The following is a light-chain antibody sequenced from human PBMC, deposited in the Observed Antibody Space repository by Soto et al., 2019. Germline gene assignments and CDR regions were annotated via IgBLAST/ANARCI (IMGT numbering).Light chain of an antibody. J-gene: IGLJ1*01. CDR3: SSYTSSSHYV. CDR2: DVS. V-gene: IGLV2-14*01. Sequence: QSALTQPASGSGSPGQSITISCTGTSSDVGGYNYVSWYQQHPGKAPKLMIYDVSNRPSGVSNRFSGSKSGNTASLTISGLQAADAADYYCSSYTSSSHYVVGPGTKVTVL. CDR1: SSDVGGYNY.